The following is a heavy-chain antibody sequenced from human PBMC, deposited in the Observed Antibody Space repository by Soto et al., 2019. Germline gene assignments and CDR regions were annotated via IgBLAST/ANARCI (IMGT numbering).Heavy chain of an antibody. V-gene: IGHV3-48*02. J-gene: IGHJ4*02. CDR1: GFTFSNSG. CDR3: ARDRGGAGATDY. CDR2: ISSSSSII. Sequence: EVQLVESGGGLVQPGGSLRLSCAASGFTFSNSGMNWVRQAPGKGLEWVAYISSSSSIIRYADSVKGQFTISRDNAKNSLFLQMNSLRDEDTAVYYCARDRGGAGATDYWGQGTLVTVSS. D-gene: IGHD1-26*01.